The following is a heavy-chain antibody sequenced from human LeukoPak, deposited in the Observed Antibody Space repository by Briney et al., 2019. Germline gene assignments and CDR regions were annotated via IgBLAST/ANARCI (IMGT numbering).Heavy chain of an antibody. CDR1: GGSISTTTNS. J-gene: IGHJ4*02. Sequence: SETLSLTCNVSGGSISTTTNSWGWAWIRQRPTKGLEWIGSIYYGGSPYYTSSLKSRVTISVDTSKNQFSLKLASLTAADTAVYYCARHGTGYYYDSSGFDYWGQGTLVTVSS. CDR2: IYYGGSP. V-gene: IGHV4-39*01. D-gene: IGHD3-22*01. CDR3: ARHGTGYYYDSSGFDY.